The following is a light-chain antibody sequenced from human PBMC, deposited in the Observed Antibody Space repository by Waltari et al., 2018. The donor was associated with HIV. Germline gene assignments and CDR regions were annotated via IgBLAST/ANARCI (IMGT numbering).Light chain of an antibody. V-gene: IGLV1-44*01. J-gene: IGLJ3*02. Sequence: SVLTQPPSVSGTPGQNVTISCSGSSTNIGSNIVNWYQQVPEAAPKLLIYSNDQRPSGVPDRFSGSKSGTSASLAISGLQSADEADYYCAAWDDSLNGMFGGGTKLTV. CDR1: STNIGSNI. CDR2: SND. CDR3: AAWDDSLNGM.